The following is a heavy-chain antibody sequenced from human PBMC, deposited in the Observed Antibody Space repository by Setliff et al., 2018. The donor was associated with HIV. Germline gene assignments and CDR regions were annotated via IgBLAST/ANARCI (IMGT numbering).Heavy chain of an antibody. CDR2: ISYTGIT. CDR3: TRSLVVTAHLDY. J-gene: IGHJ4*02. Sequence: PSETLSLTCTVSGGSISRGSYSWGWIRQPPGKGLEWIGSISYTGITNYNPSLKNRVTISVDTSKNQFSLELNSVTAADTAVYYCTRSLVVTAHLDYWGQGTLVTVSS. V-gene: IGHV4-39*07. CDR1: GGSISRGSYS. D-gene: IGHD2-21*02.